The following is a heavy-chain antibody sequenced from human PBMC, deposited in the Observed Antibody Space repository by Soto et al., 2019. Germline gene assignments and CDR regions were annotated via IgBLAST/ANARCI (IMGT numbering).Heavy chain of an antibody. CDR3: AREGIANSYGYWPFDY. CDR2: IIPIFGTA. CDR1: GGTFSSYA. Sequence: GASVKVSCKASGGTFSSYAISWVRQAPGQGLEWMGGIIPIFGTANYAQKFQGRVTITADESTSTAYMELSSLRSEDTAVYYCAREGIANSYGYWPFDYWGQGTLVTVSS. J-gene: IGHJ4*02. D-gene: IGHD5-18*01. V-gene: IGHV1-69*13.